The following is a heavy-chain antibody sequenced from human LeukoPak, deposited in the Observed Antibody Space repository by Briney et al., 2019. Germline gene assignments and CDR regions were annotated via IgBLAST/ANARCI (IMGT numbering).Heavy chain of an antibody. CDR3: ARGGWYESFDY. V-gene: IGHV4-39*07. D-gene: IGHD2-15*01. CDR2: IYYSGST. J-gene: IGHJ4*02. Sequence: SETLSLTCTVSGGSISSSSYYWGWIRQPPGKGLEWIGSIYYSGSTYYNPSLKSRVTISVDTSKNQFSLKLSSVTAADTAVYYCARGGWYESFDYWGQGTLVTVSS. CDR1: GGSISSSSYY.